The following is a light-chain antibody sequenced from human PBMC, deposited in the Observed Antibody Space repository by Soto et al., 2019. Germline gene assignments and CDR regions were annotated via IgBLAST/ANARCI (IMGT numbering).Light chain of an antibody. CDR2: SNN. V-gene: IGLV1-44*01. CDR3: AAWDYSLTGHVV. CDR1: SSNIGSNT. J-gene: IGLJ2*01. Sequence: QPVLTQPPSASGTPGQRVTITCSGSSSNIGSNTLNWYQQLPGTAPKRLIYSNNQRPSGVPARFSGSKSGTSASLAISGLQSEDEADYYCAAWDYSLTGHVVFGGGTKLTVL.